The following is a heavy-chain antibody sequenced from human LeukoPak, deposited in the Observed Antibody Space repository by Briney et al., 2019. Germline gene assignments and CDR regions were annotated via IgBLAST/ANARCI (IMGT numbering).Heavy chain of an antibody. J-gene: IGHJ4*02. CDR2: ISSSSSNI. CDR3: ARALYSSGWYYFDY. CDR1: GFTFSSYS. Sequence: GGSLRLSCAASGFTFSSYSMNWVRQAPGKGLEWVSSISSSSSNIYYADSVKGRFTISRDNAKNSLYLQMNSLRAEDTAVYYCARALYSSGWYYFDYWGQGTLVTVSS. V-gene: IGHV3-21*01. D-gene: IGHD6-19*01.